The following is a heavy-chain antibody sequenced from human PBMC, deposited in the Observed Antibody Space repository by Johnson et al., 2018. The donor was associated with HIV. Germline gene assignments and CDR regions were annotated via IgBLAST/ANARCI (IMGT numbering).Heavy chain of an antibody. Sequence: VQLVESGGGVVRPGGYLRLSCAASGFTFDDYAMNWVRQAQGKGLEWVSLINWDGDSTYYADSVKGRFTISRDNSKNSLYLQMNSLRHEDTGLDYCAQDIASVYTTGGTVDIPGQGTMVNVSS. D-gene: IGHD2-2*02. CDR3: AQDIASVYTTGGTVDI. V-gene: IGHV3-43D*03. J-gene: IGHJ3*02. CDR2: INWDGDST. CDR1: GFTFDDYA.